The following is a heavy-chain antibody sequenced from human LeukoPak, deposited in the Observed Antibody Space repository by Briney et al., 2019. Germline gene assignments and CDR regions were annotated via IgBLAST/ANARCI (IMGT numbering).Heavy chain of an antibody. D-gene: IGHD6-13*01. V-gene: IGHV3-23*01. CDR1: GFTFSSYA. J-gene: IGHJ6*02. Sequence: GGSLRLSCAASGFTFSSYAMTWVRQAPGKGLEWVSGISGSGGGTYYADSVKGRFTISRDNAKTSLYLQMNSLRDEDTAVYYCARDQRSGIAAYGMDVWGQGTTVIVSS. CDR3: ARDQRSGIAAYGMDV. CDR2: ISGSGGGT.